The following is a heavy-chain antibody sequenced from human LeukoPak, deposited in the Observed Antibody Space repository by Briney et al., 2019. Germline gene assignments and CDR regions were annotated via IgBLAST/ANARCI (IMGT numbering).Heavy chain of an antibody. CDR1: GFTFSIYSMN. CDR3: AGSYIAVAGLDAFDI. CDR2: IYYSGRT. Sequence: GSLRLSCAASGFTFSIYSMNWVRQPPGKGLEWIGSIYYSGRTYYNPSLKSRVTISVDTSKIQFSLKLSSVTAADTAVYYRAGSYIAVAGLDAFDIWGQGTMVTASS. J-gene: IGHJ3*02. V-gene: IGHV4-59*05. D-gene: IGHD6-19*01.